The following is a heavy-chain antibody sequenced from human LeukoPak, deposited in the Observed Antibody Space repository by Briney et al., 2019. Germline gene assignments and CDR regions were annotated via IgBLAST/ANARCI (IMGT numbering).Heavy chain of an antibody. Sequence: RPSETLSLTCTVSGGSISSGGYYWSWIRQHPGKGLEWIGYIYYSGSTYYNPSLKSRVTIYVDTSKNQFSLRLSSVTAADTAIYYCATRDYYHDNIGYYSLAYWGQGTLVTVSS. CDR1: GGSISSGGYY. CDR2: IYYSGST. J-gene: IGHJ4*02. CDR3: ATRDYYHDNIGYYSLAY. D-gene: IGHD3-22*01. V-gene: IGHV4-31*03.